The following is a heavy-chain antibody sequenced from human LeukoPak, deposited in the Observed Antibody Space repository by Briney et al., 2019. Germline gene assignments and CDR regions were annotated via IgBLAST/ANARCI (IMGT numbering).Heavy chain of an antibody. D-gene: IGHD4-23*01. CDR1: GFTFNNHW. CDR3: AKSTGGSNFDY. CDR2: ISGSGGST. V-gene: IGHV3-23*01. Sequence: GGSLRLSCAASGFTFNNHWMHWVRQVPGKGLEWVSAISGSGGSTYYADSVKGRFTISRDNSKNTLYLQMNSLRAEDTAVYYCAKSTGGSNFDYWGQGTLVTVSS. J-gene: IGHJ4*02.